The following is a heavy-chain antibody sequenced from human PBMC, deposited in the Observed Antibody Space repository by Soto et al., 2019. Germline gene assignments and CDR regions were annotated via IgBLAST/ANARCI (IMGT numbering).Heavy chain of an antibody. CDR2: IHSGGTT. J-gene: IGHJ4*02. Sequence: EEQLVEFGGGLIQPGGSLRLSGAASGFTVRHNYMNWVRQAPGKGLEWVSVIHSGGTTNYADSVRGRFTISRDNSKNTVYLEMNSLRAEDTAVYYCARGVAGTESPFDFWGQGTLVTVSS. V-gene: IGHV3-53*01. D-gene: IGHD6-19*01. CDR1: GFTVRHNY. CDR3: ARGVAGTESPFDF.